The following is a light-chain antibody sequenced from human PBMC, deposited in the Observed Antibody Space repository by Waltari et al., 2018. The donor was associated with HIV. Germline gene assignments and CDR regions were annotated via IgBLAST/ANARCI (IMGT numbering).Light chain of an antibody. J-gene: IGKJ1*01. Sequence: DIQMTQSPSTLSASVGDRVIITCRASQSISNWLAWYQQKPGKAPKVLISKASSLESGVPSRFSGSGSGTDFTLTISSLQLDDFATYYCQQYNSYSPTFGQGTKVEIK. CDR1: QSISNW. CDR2: KAS. CDR3: QQYNSYSPT. V-gene: IGKV1-5*03.